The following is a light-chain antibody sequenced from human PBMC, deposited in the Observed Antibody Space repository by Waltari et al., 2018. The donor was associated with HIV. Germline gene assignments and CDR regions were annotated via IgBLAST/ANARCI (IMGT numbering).Light chain of an antibody. CDR1: HTVLYTSNNNNY. V-gene: IGKV4-1*01. Sequence: IVMTQSPDSLAVSLGARATINCTSSHTVLYTSNNNNYLAWYQQKPGQPPKLLIYCASTRESGVPDRFSGSGSGTDFTLTISSLQAEDVAVYFCQQYYSVPPTFGQGTKVEIK. CDR3: QQYYSVPPT. J-gene: IGKJ1*01. CDR2: CAS.